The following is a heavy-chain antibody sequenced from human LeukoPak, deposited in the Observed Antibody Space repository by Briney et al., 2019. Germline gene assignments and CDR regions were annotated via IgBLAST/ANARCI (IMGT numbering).Heavy chain of an antibody. CDR1: GGSISSYY. CDR2: IYYSGST. CDR3: ARRVTMVRGNRYNWFDP. J-gene: IGHJ5*02. D-gene: IGHD3-10*01. V-gene: IGHV4-59*01. Sequence: SEALSLTCTVSGGSISSYYWSWIRQPPGEGLEWIGYIYYSGSTNYNPSLKSRVTISVDTSKNQFSLKLSSVTAADTAVYYCARRVTMVRGNRYNWFDPWGQGTLVTVSS.